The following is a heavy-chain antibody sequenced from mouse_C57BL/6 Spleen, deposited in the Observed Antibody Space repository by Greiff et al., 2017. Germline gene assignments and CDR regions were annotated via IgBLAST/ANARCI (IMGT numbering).Heavy chain of an antibody. J-gene: IGHJ1*03. CDR1: GFTFSSYA. D-gene: IGHD2-2*01. Sequence: DVMLVESGEGLVKPGGSLKLSCAASGFTFSSYAMSWVRQTPEKRLEWVAYISSGGDYIYYADTVKGRFTISRDNARNTLYLQMSSLKSEDTAMYYCTKAHYGYDHWYFEVWGTGTTVTVSS. CDR2: ISSGGDYI. V-gene: IGHV5-9-1*02. CDR3: TKAHYGYDHWYFEV.